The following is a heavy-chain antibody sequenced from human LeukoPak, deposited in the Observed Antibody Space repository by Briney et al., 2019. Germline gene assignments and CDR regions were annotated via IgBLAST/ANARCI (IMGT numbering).Heavy chain of an antibody. CDR2: INPNSGGT. CDR3: ARDQGETVTRSYYFYYGMDV. V-gene: IGHV1-2*02. Sequence: ASVKVSCKASGYTFTGYYMHWVRQAPGQGLEWMGWINPNSGGTNYAQNPQGRVTMTTDTSTSTAYMELRSLRSDDTAVYYCARDQGETVTRSYYFYYGMDVWGQGTTVTVSS. CDR1: GYTFTGYY. D-gene: IGHD4-17*01. J-gene: IGHJ6*02.